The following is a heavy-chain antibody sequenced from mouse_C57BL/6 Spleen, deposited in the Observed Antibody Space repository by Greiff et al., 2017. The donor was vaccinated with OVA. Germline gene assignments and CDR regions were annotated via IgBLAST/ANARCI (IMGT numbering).Heavy chain of an antibody. CDR2: IDPSDSYT. Sequence: QVQLQQPGAELVMPGASVKLSCKASGYTFTRYWMHWVKQRPGQGLEWLGEIDPSDSYTNYNQKFKGKSTLTVDKSSSTAYMQLSSLTSEDSAVYYCARGGYSNSYYAMDYWGQGTSVTVSS. J-gene: IGHJ4*01. CDR1: GYTFTRYW. CDR3: ARGGYSNSYYAMDY. D-gene: IGHD2-5*01. V-gene: IGHV1-69*01.